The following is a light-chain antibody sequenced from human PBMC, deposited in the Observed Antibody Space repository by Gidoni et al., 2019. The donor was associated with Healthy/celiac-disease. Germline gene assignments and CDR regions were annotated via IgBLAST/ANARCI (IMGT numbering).Light chain of an antibody. Sequence: EIVLTQSPGTLSLSPGERATLSCRASQSVSSSYLACYQQKPRQAPRLLIYGASSRATGIQDRFSGSGSGTDFTLTISRLEPEDFAVYYCQQYGSSPNTFGQGTKLEIK. CDR3: QQYGSSPNT. V-gene: IGKV3-20*01. CDR2: GAS. J-gene: IGKJ2*01. CDR1: QSVSSSY.